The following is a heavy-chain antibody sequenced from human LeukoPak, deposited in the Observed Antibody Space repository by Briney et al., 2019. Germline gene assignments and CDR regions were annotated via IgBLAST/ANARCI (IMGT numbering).Heavy chain of an antibody. V-gene: IGHV3-66*01. J-gene: IGHJ6*02. D-gene: IGHD6-13*01. CDR1: GFTVSSNY. Sequence: GGSLRLSCAASGFTVSSNYMSWVRQAPGKGLEWVSVIYSGGSTYYADPVKGRFTISRDNSKNTLYLQMNSLRAEDTAVYYCARDRTIGYTGYYYGMDVWGQGTTVTVSS. CDR3: ARDRTIGYTGYYYGMDV. CDR2: IYSGGST.